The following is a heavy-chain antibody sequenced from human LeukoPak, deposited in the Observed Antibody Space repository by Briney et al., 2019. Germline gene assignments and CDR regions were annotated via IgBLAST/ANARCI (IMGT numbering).Heavy chain of an antibody. Sequence: GGSLRLSCAASGFTFSSYAMSWVRQAPGKGLEWVSAISGSGGSTYYADSVKGRFTISRDNSKNTLYLQMNSLRAEDTAVYYCAKDHGEDSSGWYLPDAFDIWGQGTMVTVSS. CDR3: AKDHGEDSSGWYLPDAFDI. CDR1: GFTFSSYA. V-gene: IGHV3-23*01. D-gene: IGHD6-19*01. J-gene: IGHJ3*02. CDR2: ISGSGGST.